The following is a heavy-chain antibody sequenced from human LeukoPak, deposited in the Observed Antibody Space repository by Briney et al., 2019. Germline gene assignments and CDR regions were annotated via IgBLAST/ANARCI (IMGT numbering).Heavy chain of an antibody. CDR2: ISGSGSST. V-gene: IGHV3-23*01. CDR3: AKYSGSYYYPPNRDS. CDR1: GFTFSNYA. D-gene: IGHD1-26*01. Sequence: TGGSLRLSCAASGFTFSNYAMTWVRQAPGKGLEWVSGISGSGSSTYYADSVEGRFTLSRDYPKNTLYLQMNSLRAEDTAVYFCAKYSGSYYYPPNRDSWGQGTLVTVSS. J-gene: IGHJ4*02.